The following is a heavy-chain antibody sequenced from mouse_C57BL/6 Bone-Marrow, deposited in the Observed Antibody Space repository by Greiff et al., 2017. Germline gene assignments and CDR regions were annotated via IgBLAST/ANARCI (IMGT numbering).Heavy chain of an antibody. J-gene: IGHJ3*01. CDR3: ARHFPRITSVVDSWFAY. CDR2: ISSGGSYT. D-gene: IGHD1-1*01. V-gene: IGHV5-6*01. Sequence: EVQLVESGGDLVKPGGSLKLSCAASGFTFSSYGMSWVRQTPDKRLEWVATISSGGSYTYSPDSVKGRFTISRDNAKNTLYLQMSSLKSEDTAMYYCARHFPRITSVVDSWFAYWGQGTLVTVSA. CDR1: GFTFSSYG.